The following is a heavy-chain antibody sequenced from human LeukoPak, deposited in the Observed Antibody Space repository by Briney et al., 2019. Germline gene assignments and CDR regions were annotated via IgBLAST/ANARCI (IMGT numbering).Heavy chain of an antibody. Sequence: GGSLRLSCAASGFTFGDYYMSWIRQAPGKGLEWVSYISTSGYTIYYADSVKGRFTVSRDNAQNSLYLQMNSLRAEDTAVYYCARDMADYTFDYWGQGALVTVSS. V-gene: IGHV3-11*04. CDR3: ARDMADYTFDY. CDR1: GFTFGDYY. D-gene: IGHD5-12*01. CDR2: ISTSGYTI. J-gene: IGHJ4*02.